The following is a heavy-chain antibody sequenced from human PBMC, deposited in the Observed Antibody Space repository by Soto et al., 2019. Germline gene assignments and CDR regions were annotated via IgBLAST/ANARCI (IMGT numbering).Heavy chain of an antibody. D-gene: IGHD2-2*01. CDR3: AGRDCSGTNCYYLDYYYMDV. Sequence: QVQLQESGPGLVRPSETLSLTCTVSGGSFSSYYWTWIRQSPGKGLAWIGYIYYSGSTDYNPSLRGRRAIAIDTSKNQCALRLNSMTAADTAVYYCAGRDCSGTNCYYLDYYYMDVWGKGTTVTVSS. CDR2: IYYSGST. J-gene: IGHJ6*03. V-gene: IGHV4-59*08. CDR1: GGSFSSYY.